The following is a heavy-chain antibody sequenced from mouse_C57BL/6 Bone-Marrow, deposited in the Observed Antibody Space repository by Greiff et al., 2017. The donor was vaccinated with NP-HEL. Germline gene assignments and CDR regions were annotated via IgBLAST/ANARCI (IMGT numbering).Heavy chain of an antibody. CDR1: GYTFTSYW. Sequence: QVQLQQPGAELVKPGASVKMSCKASGYTFTSYWITWVKQRPGQGLEWIGDIYPGSGSTNYNEKFKSKATLTVDTSSSTAYMQPSSLTSEDSAVYYCAREGELPGYFEVWGTGTTVTVSS. V-gene: IGHV1-55*01. D-gene: IGHD2-1*01. J-gene: IGHJ1*03. CDR3: AREGELPGYFEV. CDR2: IYPGSGST.